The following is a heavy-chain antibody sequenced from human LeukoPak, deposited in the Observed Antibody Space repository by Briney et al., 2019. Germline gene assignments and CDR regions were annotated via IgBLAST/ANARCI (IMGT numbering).Heavy chain of an antibody. CDR3: VNLNPVGTVDSDY. Sequence: GGSLRLSCVVSGFTFSTSAMSWVRQAPGKGLEWVSAISGSGDSIHYADSVKGRFTISRDNSKKTLYLQMNSLRAEDTAVYYCVNLNPVGTVDSDYWGQGTLVTVSS. D-gene: IGHD4-23*01. CDR2: ISGSGDSI. CDR1: GFTFSTSA. V-gene: IGHV3-23*01. J-gene: IGHJ4*02.